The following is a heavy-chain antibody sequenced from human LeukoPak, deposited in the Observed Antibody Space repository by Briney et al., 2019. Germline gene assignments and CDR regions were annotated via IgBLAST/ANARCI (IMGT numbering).Heavy chain of an antibody. V-gene: IGHV3-30*04. CDR2: FSYDGNT. CDR3: ARVAPISYHSSFDI. CDR1: GFTFSSYA. D-gene: IGHD3-22*01. Sequence: PGGSLRLSCAASGFTFSSYAMHWVRQAPGKGLEWVAGFSYDGNTYYADSVKGRFTISRDNSNNTLFLQMNSLRVEDTSVYYCARVAPISYHSSFDIWGQGTMVTVSS. J-gene: IGHJ3*02.